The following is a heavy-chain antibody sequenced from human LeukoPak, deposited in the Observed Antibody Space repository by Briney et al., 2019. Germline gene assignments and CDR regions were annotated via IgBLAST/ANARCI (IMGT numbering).Heavy chain of an antibody. J-gene: IGHJ2*01. CDR3: AKEINYGYHDL. V-gene: IGHV3-23*01. D-gene: IGHD3-16*01. CDR2: IGGSGVDT. Sequence: GGSLRLSCAASGFPFRNYAMTWVRQAPGKGLEWVSAIGGSGVDTYYADAVKGRFTISRDNSKNTLYLQMDSLRAEDTAIYYCAKEINYGYHDLWGRGTLVTVSS. CDR1: GFPFRNYA.